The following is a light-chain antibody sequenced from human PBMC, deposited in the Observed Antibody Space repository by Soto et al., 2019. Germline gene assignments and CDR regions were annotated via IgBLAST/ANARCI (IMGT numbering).Light chain of an antibody. CDR2: AAS. CDR3: QQSYSFPYT. V-gene: IGKV1-39*01. CDR1: QTINNY. J-gene: IGKJ2*01. Sequence: DIQMTQSPSSLSASVGDRVVITCRASQTINNYLNWYQQKTGGVPKLLIYAASTLQSGVPSRFSGSESGTDFTLAISSLQPEDFATYFCQQSYSFPYTFGQGTNLVIK.